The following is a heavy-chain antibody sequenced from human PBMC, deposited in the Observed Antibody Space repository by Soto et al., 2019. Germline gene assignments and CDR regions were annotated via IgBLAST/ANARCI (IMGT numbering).Heavy chain of an antibody. D-gene: IGHD5-12*01. Sequence: ESLKISCKGSGYSFTSYWISWVRQMPGKGLEWMGRIDPSDSYTNYSPSFQGHVTISADKSISTAYLQWSSLKASDTAMYYCARHLDGYNHYYYYGMDVWGPGTTATVPS. J-gene: IGHJ6*02. V-gene: IGHV5-10-1*01. CDR2: IDPSDSYT. CDR3: ARHLDGYNHYYYYGMDV. CDR1: GYSFTSYW.